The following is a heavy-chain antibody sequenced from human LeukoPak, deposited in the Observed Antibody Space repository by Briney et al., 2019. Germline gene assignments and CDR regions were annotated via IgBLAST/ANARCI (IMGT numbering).Heavy chain of an antibody. J-gene: IGHJ4*02. CDR1: QFTFNKYS. CDR2: INSEGDDT. Sequence: GGSLRLSCVASQFTFNKYSMHWVRQAPGTGLVWVSRINSEGDDTNYADSVKGRFTISRDNAKNSLHLQVNSLRAEDTAVYYCVRERFHGSGAPKFDFWGQGTLVTVSS. CDR3: VRERFHGSGAPKFDF. V-gene: IGHV3-74*01. D-gene: IGHD3-10*01.